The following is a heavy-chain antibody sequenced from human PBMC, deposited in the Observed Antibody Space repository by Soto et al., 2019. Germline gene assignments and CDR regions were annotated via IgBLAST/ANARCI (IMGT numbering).Heavy chain of an antibody. J-gene: IGHJ4*02. D-gene: IGHD4-4*01. CDR1: GFTFRNFG. CDR3: AKQRFRDYSNSLLGDLDS. Sequence: GGSLRLSCEASGFTFRNFGMHWVRQAPGKGLEWVALMSYSGSVKFHADIVKGRFTISRDNSKDTLYLQMDNLRPEDTAVYFCAKQRFRDYSNSLLGDLDSWGQGTLVTVSS. CDR2: MSYSGSVK. V-gene: IGHV3-30*18.